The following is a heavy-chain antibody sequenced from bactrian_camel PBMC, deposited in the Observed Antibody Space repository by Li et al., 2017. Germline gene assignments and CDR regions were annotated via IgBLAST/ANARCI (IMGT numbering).Heavy chain of an antibody. CDR1: GYDYSKDC. CDR3: VKPNPDARGGFDH. Sequence: VQLVESGGGSVEAEGSLRLSCVVSGYDYSKDCMGWFRQVPDKEREGATTFGREGVAAIDSGGGTDYAEAMKGRFTISRDNAKNILYLQMNSLKPEDTAVYYCVKPNPDARGGFDHWGQGTQVTVS. D-gene: IGHD1*01. CDR2: IDSGGGT. V-gene: IGHV3S53*01. J-gene: IGHJ4*01.